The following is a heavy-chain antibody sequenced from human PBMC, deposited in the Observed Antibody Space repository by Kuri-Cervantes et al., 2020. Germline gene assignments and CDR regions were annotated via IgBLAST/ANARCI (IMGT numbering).Heavy chain of an antibody. CDR3: ARASCSSTSCYKGAGWFDP. CDR2: ISYDGSNK. Sequence: LSLTCAASGFTFSSYAMHWVRQAPGKGLEWVAVISYDGSNKYYADPVKGRFTISRDNSKNTLYLQMNSLRAEDTAVYYCARASCSSTSCYKGAGWFDPWGQGTLVTVSS. CDR1: GFTFSSYA. D-gene: IGHD2-2*02. J-gene: IGHJ5*02. V-gene: IGHV3-30-3*01.